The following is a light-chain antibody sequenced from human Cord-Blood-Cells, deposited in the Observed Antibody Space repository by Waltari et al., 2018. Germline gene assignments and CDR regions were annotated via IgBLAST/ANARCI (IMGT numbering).Light chain of an antibody. CDR2: DAS. J-gene: IGKJ5*01. CDR3: QQRSNWPIT. V-gene: IGKV3-11*01. Sequence: EIVLTQSQATLSLSPGERATLSCRSSKSVSSYLTWYQQKPGQAPRLLIYDASNRATGIPAMFSCSGSETDFTLTISSLEPEDFAVYYCQQRSNWPITFGQVTLLEIK. CDR1: KSVSSY.